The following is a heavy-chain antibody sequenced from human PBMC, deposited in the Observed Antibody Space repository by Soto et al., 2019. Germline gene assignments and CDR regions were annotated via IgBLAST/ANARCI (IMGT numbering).Heavy chain of an antibody. V-gene: IGHV4-34*01. CDR3: ATATVVYYDSSGYYDWFDP. D-gene: IGHD3-22*01. CDR2: INHSGST. Sequence: PSETLSMTCAVYGRSFSGYYWSWLRQPPGKGPEWIGEINHSGSTNYNPSLKSRVTISVDTSKNQFSLKLSSVTAADTAVYYCATATVVYYDSSGYYDWFDPWGQGTLVT. CDR1: GRSFSGYY. J-gene: IGHJ5*02.